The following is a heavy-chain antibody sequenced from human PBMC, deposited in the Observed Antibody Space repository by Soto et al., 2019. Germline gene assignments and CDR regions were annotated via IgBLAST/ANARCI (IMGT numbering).Heavy chain of an antibody. J-gene: IGHJ4*02. CDR3: AKDSLGGMGTVMMPGTD. V-gene: IGHV3-30*18. Sequence: VQLVESGGGVVQPGRSLRLSCEVSGLTFSTYGFHWVRQAPGKGLEWVAVISYDLRNTHYADSVRGRFTISRDNSKNTLYLPMNDLRADDTALYYCAKDSLGGMGTVMMPGTDWGQGTLVTVSS. CDR2: ISYDLRNT. CDR1: GLTFSTYG. D-gene: IGHD4-17*01.